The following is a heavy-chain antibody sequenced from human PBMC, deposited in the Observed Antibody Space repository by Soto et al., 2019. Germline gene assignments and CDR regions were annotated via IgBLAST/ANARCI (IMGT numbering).Heavy chain of an antibody. D-gene: IGHD4-4*01. V-gene: IGHV3-30-3*01. CDR2: ISYDGGHK. Sequence: QVQLVESGGGVVHPARSLRLSCSASEFTFSSYAMHWVRQAPGKGLEWVAGISYDGGHKFYGDSVRGRFTISRDSSKTTVFLQINSLRPEDTAAYYCARVKTDYSNPRGPFFFYGMDVWGQGTTVTVSS. J-gene: IGHJ6*02. CDR3: ARVKTDYSNPRGPFFFYGMDV. CDR1: EFTFSSYA.